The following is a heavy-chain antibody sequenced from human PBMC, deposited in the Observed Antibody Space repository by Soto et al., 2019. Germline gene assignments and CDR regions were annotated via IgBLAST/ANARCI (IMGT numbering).Heavy chain of an antibody. J-gene: IGHJ4*02. CDR3: ARVMSSGWPKPYFDY. V-gene: IGHV4-31*03. CDR2: IYYSGST. CDR1: GGSISSGGYY. D-gene: IGHD6-19*01. Sequence: SETLSLTCTVSGGSISSGGYYWSWIRQHPGKGLEWIGYIYYSGSTYYNPSLKSRVTISVDTSKNQFSLKLSSVTAADTAVYYCARVMSSGWPKPYFDYWGQGTLVTVSS.